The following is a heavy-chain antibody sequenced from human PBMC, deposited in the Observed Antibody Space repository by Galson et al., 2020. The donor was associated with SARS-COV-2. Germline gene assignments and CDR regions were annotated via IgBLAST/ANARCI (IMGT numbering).Heavy chain of an antibody. CDR2: ISYGGSNK. V-gene: IGHV3-30*18. CDR1: GFTFSSYA. J-gene: IGHJ6*02. CDR3: AKDEARPDVLRMMYDVSVVSSLDV. Sequence: SGGSLRLSCAASGFTFSSYAMHWVRQAPGKGLEWVAVISYGGSNKYYADSVKGRFNISRDNSKNTLYLQMNSLRAEDTAVYFCAKDEARPDVLRMMYDVSVVSSLDVWGQGTTVTVSS. D-gene: IGHD2-8*01.